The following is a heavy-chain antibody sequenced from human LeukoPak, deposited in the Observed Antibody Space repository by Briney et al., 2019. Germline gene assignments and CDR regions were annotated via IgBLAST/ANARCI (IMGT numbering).Heavy chain of an antibody. CDR3: AKDKSPPYYYGMDV. V-gene: IGHV3-30*18. CDR2: ISYDGSNK. Sequence: PGRSLRLSCAASGFTFSSYGMHWVRQAPGKGLEWVAVISYDGSNKYYADSVKGRFAISRDNSKNTLYLRMNSLRAEDTAVYYCAKDKSPPYYYGMDVWGKGTTVTVSS. J-gene: IGHJ6*04. CDR1: GFTFSSYG.